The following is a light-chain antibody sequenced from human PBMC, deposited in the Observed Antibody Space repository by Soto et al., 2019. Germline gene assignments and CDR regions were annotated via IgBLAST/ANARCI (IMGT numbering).Light chain of an antibody. V-gene: IGKV1-5*01. Sequence: DIQMTQSPSTLSASVGDRVTFTCRASQSINRWLAWFQQKPGKAPKLLIFGASNLESGVPSRFSGSGSGTEFTLTINSLQPEDFASYFCQQYDSNPWTFGQGTKLDIK. CDR3: QQYDSNPWT. CDR2: GAS. J-gene: IGKJ1*01. CDR1: QSINRW.